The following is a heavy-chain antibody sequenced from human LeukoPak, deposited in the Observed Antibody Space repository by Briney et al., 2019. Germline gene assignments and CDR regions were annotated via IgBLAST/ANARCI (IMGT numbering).Heavy chain of an antibody. CDR2: ISSSSSYI. V-gene: IGHV3-21*01. CDR3: ARDWGSSWYGGGYYFDY. Sequence: GGSLRLSCAAPGFTFSSYSMNWVRQAPGKGLEWVSSISSSSSYIYYADSVKGRFTISRDNAKNSLYLQMNSLRAEDTAVYYCARDWGSSWYGGGYYFDYWGQGTLVTVSS. D-gene: IGHD6-13*01. CDR1: GFTFSSYS. J-gene: IGHJ4*02.